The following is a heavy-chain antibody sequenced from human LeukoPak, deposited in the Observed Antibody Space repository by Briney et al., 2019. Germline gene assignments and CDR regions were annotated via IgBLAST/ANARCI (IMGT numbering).Heavy chain of an antibody. CDR2: INHGGST. D-gene: IGHD3-22*01. CDR1: GGSFSGYY. J-gene: IGHJ6*03. Sequence: SETLSLTCAAYGGSFSGYYLRWIRQPPGKRLEWMGGINHGGSTNYTPSLKSRVTISVDTSKNQFSLKLSSVTAADTAVYYCARVLRLLSNYYDSSGSPDGYYYYMDVWGKGTTVTVSS. V-gene: IGHV4-34*01. CDR3: ARVLRLLSNYYDSSGSPDGYYYYMDV.